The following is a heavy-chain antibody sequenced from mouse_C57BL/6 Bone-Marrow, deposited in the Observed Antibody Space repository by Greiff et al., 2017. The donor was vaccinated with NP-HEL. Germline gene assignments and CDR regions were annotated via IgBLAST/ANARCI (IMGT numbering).Heavy chain of an antibody. D-gene: IGHD2-2*01. Sequence: QVQLQQPGAELVRPGSSVKLSCKASGYTFTSYWMHWVKQRPIQGLEWIGNIDPSDSETHYNQKFKDKATLTVDKSSSTAYMQLSSLTSEDSAVYYWARGEKWLRREAWFAYWGQGTLVTVST. CDR2: IDPSDSET. V-gene: IGHV1-52*01. CDR3: ARGEKWLRREAWFAY. J-gene: IGHJ3*01. CDR1: GYTFTSYW.